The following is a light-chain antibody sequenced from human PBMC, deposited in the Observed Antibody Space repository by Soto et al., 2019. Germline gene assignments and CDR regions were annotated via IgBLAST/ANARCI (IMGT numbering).Light chain of an antibody. CDR2: GAS. V-gene: IGKV3-15*01. Sequence: EIVMTQSPATLSVSPGERATLSCRASQSVSSNLAWYQQKPGQAPRLLIYGASTRATGIPARFSGSGSGTAFTTLISSRQYEDFVVSYCQQHNNWSPLTFGEGTRLEIK. CDR1: QSVSSN. CDR3: QQHNNWSPLT. J-gene: IGKJ5*01.